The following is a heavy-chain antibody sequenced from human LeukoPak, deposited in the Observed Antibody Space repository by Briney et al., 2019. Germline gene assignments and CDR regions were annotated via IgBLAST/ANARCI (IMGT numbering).Heavy chain of an antibody. D-gene: IGHD2-2*01. CDR2: ISSSGSTI. V-gene: IGHV3-11*04. J-gene: IGHJ6*03. CDR3: ARDQPLAVASWGYFYYYMDV. Sequence: PGGSLRLSCAASGFTFSDYYMSWIRQAPGEGLERVSYISSSGSTIYYADSVKGRFTISRDNAKNSLYLQMHSLRVEDTAVYFCARDQPLAVASWGYFYYYMDVWGKGTTVTVSS. CDR1: GFTFSDYY.